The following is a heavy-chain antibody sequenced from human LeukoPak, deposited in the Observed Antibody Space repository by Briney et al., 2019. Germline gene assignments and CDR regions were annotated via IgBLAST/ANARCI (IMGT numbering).Heavy chain of an antibody. D-gene: IGHD2-15*01. J-gene: IGHJ1*01. CDR3: ALGYCGGGSCYAREYFQH. CDR2: IYYSGST. V-gene: IGHV4-59*06. CDR1: GGSISTYY. Sequence: SETLSLTCTVAGGSISTYYWTWIRQHPGKGLEWIGYIYYSGSTYYNPSLKSRVTISVDTSKNQFSLKLSSVTAADTAVYYCALGYCGGGSCYAREYFQHWGQGTLVTVSS.